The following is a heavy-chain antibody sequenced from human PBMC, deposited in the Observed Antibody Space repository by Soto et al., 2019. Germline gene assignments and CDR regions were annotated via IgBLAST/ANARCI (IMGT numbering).Heavy chain of an antibody. CDR1: GGSMISYY. D-gene: IGHD6-19*01. CDR3: AREKYSSGQRKTYYFDY. J-gene: IGHJ4*02. Sequence: SETLSLTCTVSGGSMISYYWSWVRQPPGKGLEWIGEIYHSGSTNYNPSLKSRVTISVDKSKNQFSLKLSSVTAADTAVYYCAREKYSSGQRKTYYFDYWGQGTLVTVSS. CDR2: IYHSGST. V-gene: IGHV4-4*02.